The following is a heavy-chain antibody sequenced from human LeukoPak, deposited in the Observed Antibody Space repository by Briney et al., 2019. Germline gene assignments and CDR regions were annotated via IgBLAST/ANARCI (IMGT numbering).Heavy chain of an antibody. CDR2: ISSSGDNT. D-gene: IGHD1-26*01. J-gene: IGHJ4*02. CDR3: VKGGWLDN. CDR1: GFTFTGYD. Sequence: PGGSLRLSCAASGFTFTGYDMSWVRQSPGKGLEWVSGISSSGDNTHYADSVKGRFTISRDNSNNTLCPQMNSLRAEDTALYYCVKGGWLDNWGQGTLVTVSS. V-gene: IGHV3-23*01.